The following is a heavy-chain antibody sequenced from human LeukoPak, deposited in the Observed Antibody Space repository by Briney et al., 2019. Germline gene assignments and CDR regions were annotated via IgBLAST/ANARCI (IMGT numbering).Heavy chain of an antibody. CDR2: INPTSGGT. D-gene: IGHD3-22*01. CDR3: ARVIYYASSGYYSFDY. Sequence: EASVKVSCKASGYTFTGYYMHWVRQAPGQGLEWVGWINPTSGGTYFAQKFQGRVTMTRDTSISTVYMELSRLRSDDTAVYYCARVIYYASSGYYSFDYWGQGTLVTVSS. CDR1: GYTFTGYY. J-gene: IGHJ4*02. V-gene: IGHV1-2*02.